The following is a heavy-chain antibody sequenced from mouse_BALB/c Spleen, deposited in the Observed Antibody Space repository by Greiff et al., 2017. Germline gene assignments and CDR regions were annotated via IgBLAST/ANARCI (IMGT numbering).Heavy chain of an antibody. D-gene: IGHD2-4*01. Sequence: VQLQQSGPELVKPGASVKLSCKASGYTFTDYYMKWVKQSPGKSLEWIGDINPNNGDTFYNQKFKGKATLTVDKSSSTTYMQLNSLTSEDSAVYYCARRDYDGPRAMDVWGEGTTVTVSS. CDR2: INPNNGDT. CDR3: ARRDYDGPRAMDV. CDR1: GYTFTDYY. J-gene: IGHJ1*01. V-gene: IGHV1-26*01.